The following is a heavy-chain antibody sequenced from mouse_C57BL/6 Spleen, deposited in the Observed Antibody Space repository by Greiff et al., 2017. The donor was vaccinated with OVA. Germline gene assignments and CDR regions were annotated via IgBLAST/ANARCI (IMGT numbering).Heavy chain of an antibody. Sequence: QVQLQQSGAELARPGASVTLSCKASGYTFTDYEMHWVKQTPVHGLEWIGAIDPETGGTAYNQKFKGKAILTADKSSSTAYMELRSLTSEDSAVYYCTRSYYGTSYYAMDYWGQGTSVTVSS. CDR2: IDPETGGT. V-gene: IGHV1-15*01. D-gene: IGHD1-1*01. CDR1: GYTFTDYE. CDR3: TRSYYGTSYYAMDY. J-gene: IGHJ4*01.